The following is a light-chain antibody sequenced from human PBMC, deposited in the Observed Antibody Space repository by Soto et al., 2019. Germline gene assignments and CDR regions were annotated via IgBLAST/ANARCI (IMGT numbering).Light chain of an antibody. CDR2: WAA. V-gene: IGKV4-1*01. J-gene: IGKJ1*01. CDR3: QQYFRPWT. Sequence: DIVMTQSPDSLAVSLGERATINCKSSQSVLYSSNNKNYLAWYQQKPGQPPKLLIYWAATREPGAPDRFSGSWSGTDFTLTISGLQAEDVAVYYCQQYFRPWTFGQGTKVEIK. CDR1: QSVLYSSNNKNY.